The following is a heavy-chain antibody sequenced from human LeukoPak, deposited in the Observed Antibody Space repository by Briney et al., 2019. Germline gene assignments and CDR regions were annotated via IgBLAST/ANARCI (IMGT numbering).Heavy chain of an antibody. Sequence: SETLSLTCTVSGGSISSSSHYWGWIRQPPGKGLEWIGSIYYSGSTYYNPSLKSRVTISVDTSKNQFSLKLSSVTAADTAVYYCARSGGDFDYWGQGTLVTVSS. CDR3: ARSGGDFDY. CDR1: GGSISSSSHY. D-gene: IGHD1-26*01. J-gene: IGHJ4*02. V-gene: IGHV4-39*07. CDR2: IYYSGST.